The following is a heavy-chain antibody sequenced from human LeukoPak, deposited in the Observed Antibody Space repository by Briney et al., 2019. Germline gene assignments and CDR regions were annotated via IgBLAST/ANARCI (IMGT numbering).Heavy chain of an antibody. Sequence: PGGSLRLSCAASGFTFSNYWMTWVRQAPGKGLGWVANIRRDGSQIHYVDSVKGRFTISRDNAKNSLSLQMNSLRAEDTAIYYCARDDSPTLTGPAYYDAFDIWGQGIMVTVSS. CDR3: ARDDSPTLTGPAYYDAFDI. CDR1: GFTFSNYW. J-gene: IGHJ3*02. CDR2: IRRDGSQI. V-gene: IGHV3-7*01. D-gene: IGHD4-11*01.